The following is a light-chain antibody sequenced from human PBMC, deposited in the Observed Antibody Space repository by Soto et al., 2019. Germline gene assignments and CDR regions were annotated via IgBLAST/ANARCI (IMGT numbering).Light chain of an antibody. Sequence: EIVMTQSPATLSVSPGERATLSCRASQSVYTTLAWYQQRPGQAPRLLIYSASTRATGIPARFSGSGSVTEFTLTISSLQSEDFAVYYCQQYNKWPLTFGGGTTVEIK. CDR2: SAS. CDR3: QQYNKWPLT. V-gene: IGKV3-15*01. CDR1: QSVYTT. J-gene: IGKJ4*01.